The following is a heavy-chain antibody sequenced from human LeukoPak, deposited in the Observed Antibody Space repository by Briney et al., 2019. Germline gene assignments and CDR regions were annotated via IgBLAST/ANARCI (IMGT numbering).Heavy chain of an antibody. J-gene: IGHJ4*02. CDR2: INPDRGGT. Sequence: ASVKVSCTASGYTFTDYYFHWGRHAPREGLEWMGWINPDRGGTNYVQKSQGRVTVTRATSSSTAYMGLTRLTSDDRATYYCARVRYRLAETYIDYWGQGTLVTVSS. V-gene: IGHV1-2*02. CDR1: GYTFTDYY. D-gene: IGHD3-16*01. CDR3: ARVRYRLAETYIDY.